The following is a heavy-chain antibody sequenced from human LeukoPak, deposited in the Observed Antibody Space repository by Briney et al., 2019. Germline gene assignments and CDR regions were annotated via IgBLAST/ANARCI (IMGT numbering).Heavy chain of an antibody. D-gene: IGHD6-13*01. CDR3: ARAGIAAAGTHYYYYMDV. Sequence: GGSLRLSCAASGFTFSSYSMNRVRQAPGKGLEWVSSISSSSSYIYYADSVKGRFTISRDNAKNSLYLQMNSLRAEDTAVYYCARAGIAAAGTHYYYYMDVWGKGTTVTVSS. J-gene: IGHJ6*03. CDR2: ISSSSSYI. CDR1: GFTFSSYS. V-gene: IGHV3-21*01.